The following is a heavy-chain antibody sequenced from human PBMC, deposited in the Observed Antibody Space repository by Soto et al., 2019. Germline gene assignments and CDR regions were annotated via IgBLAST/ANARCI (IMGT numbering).Heavy chain of an antibody. CDR2: ISAYNGNT. D-gene: IGHD5-18*01. J-gene: IGHJ4*02. Sequence: ASVKASCKASGYTFTSYGISWVRQAPGQGLEWMGWISAYNGNTNYAQKLQGRVTMTTDTSTSTAYMELRSLRSDDTAVYYCARFYVDTAMVSPFDYWGQGTLVTVSS. CDR3: ARFYVDTAMVSPFDY. V-gene: IGHV1-18*01. CDR1: GYTFTSYG.